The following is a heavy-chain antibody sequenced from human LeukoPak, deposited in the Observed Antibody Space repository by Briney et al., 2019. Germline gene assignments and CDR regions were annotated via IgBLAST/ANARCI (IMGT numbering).Heavy chain of an antibody. V-gene: IGHV3-53*01. Sequence: GGSLTLSCAASGFTVDSNYLSWVRQAPGKGLEWVSTIYTGGNTYYAASVKGRFTISRDFSKNTVFLHMNSLRAEDTAMYYCARGDDSGYYDYFDYWGQGALVTVSS. CDR1: GFTVDSNY. CDR2: IYTGGNT. J-gene: IGHJ4*02. D-gene: IGHD3-22*01. CDR3: ARGDDSGYYDYFDY.